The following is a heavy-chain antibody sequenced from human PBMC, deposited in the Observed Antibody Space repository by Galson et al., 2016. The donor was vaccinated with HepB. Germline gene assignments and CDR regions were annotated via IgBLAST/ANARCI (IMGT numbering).Heavy chain of an antibody. V-gene: IGHV4-38-2*02. CDR1: GYFISSGYY. Sequence: SETLSLTCTVSGYFISSGYYWGWIRQPPGKGLEWIGSINHSGSTFHNPSLKSRVTISVDTSKNQFSLKLSSVTASDKAGYYCARVALGLWFGVNWFDLWGPGTLVTVSS. CDR2: INHSGST. D-gene: IGHD3-10*01. J-gene: IGHJ5*02. CDR3: ARVALGLWFGVNWFDL.